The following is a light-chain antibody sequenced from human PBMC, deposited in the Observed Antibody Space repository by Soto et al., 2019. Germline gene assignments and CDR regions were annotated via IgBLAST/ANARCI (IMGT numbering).Light chain of an antibody. CDR3: QQRQYWPPIS. Sequence: EVVMTHSPATLSVSTGERATLSCRASQSVSSNLAWYQQKPGQAPRLLIYDASNRATGIPARFSGSGSGTDSTLTISSLEPEDFAIYYCQQRQYWPPISFGQGGRPAIK. V-gene: IGKV3-11*01. J-gene: IGKJ5*01. CDR2: DAS. CDR1: QSVSSN.